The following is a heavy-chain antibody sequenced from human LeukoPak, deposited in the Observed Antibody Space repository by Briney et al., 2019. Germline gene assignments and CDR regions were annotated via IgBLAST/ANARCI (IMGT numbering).Heavy chain of an antibody. D-gene: IGHD5-12*01. J-gene: IGHJ4*02. V-gene: IGHV3-49*03. CDR1: GFTFGDYA. CDR2: IRSKAYGGTT. CDR3: TRGGPYGGYVVTHVDY. Sequence: GGSLRLSCTASGFTFGDYAMSWFRQAPGKGLEWVGFIRSKAYGGTTEYAASVKGRFTISRDDSKSIAYLQMNSLKTEDTAVYYCTRGGPYGGYVVTHVDYWGQGTLVTVSS.